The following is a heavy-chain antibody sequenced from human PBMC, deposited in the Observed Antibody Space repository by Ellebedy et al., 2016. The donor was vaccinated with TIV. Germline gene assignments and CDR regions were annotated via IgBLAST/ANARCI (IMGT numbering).Heavy chain of an antibody. V-gene: IGHV3-7*03. D-gene: IGHD2-21*01. CDR2: IKQDGTDK. J-gene: IGHJ6*02. Sequence: GGSLRLXXEATGFTFSTFWMSWVRQAPGKGLEWVANIKQDGTDKKYVDSVKGRFTISRDYFKSTLYLQMNSLRAADTAVYYCAKGRGSSVIDYHYYGMDVWGQGTTVTVSS. CDR3: AKGRGSSVIDYHYYGMDV. CDR1: GFTFSTFW.